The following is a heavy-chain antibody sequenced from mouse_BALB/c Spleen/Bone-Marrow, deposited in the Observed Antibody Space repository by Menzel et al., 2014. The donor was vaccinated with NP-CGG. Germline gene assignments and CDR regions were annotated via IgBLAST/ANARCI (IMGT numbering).Heavy chain of an antibody. Sequence: QVQLQQSGPDLVAPSQSLSLTCTVSGFSLTSYGLHWVRQPPGKGLEWLGVIWSDGSTTYNSALKSRLSIGKDNSKRQVLLKMNSLQTDDTAMYYCARSGTDYAMDYWGQGTSVTVSS. CDR1: GFSLTSYG. V-gene: IGHV2-6-2*01. D-gene: IGHD4-1*01. CDR2: IWSDGST. J-gene: IGHJ4*01. CDR3: ARSGTDYAMDY.